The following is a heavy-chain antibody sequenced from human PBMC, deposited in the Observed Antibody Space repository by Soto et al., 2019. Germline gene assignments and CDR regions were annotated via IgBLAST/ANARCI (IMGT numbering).Heavy chain of an antibody. CDR2: ISYDGTNK. V-gene: IGHV3-30-3*01. Sequence: GGSLRLSCAASGFTFSSYAMHWVRQPPGKXLEWVAVISYDGTNKFYTDSVKGRFTISRDNTKNTMTLQMNSLRGEDTGVYFCARSSLPAGRPEPKYYYYYGLDVWGQGSTVTVSS. CDR3: ARSSLPAGRPEPKYYYYYGLDV. D-gene: IGHD1-26*01. J-gene: IGHJ6*02. CDR1: GFTFSSYA.